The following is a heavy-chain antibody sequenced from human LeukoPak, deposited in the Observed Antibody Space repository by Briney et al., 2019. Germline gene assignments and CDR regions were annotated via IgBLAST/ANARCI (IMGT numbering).Heavy chain of an antibody. Sequence: SVKVSCKASGGTFSSYAISRVRQAPGQGLEWMGRIIPILGIANYAQKFQGRVTITADKSTSTAYMELSSLRSEDTAVYYCARGGLGYYDSSGYYYEASFDYWGQGTLVTVSS. CDR3: ARGGLGYYDSSGYYYEASFDY. J-gene: IGHJ4*02. V-gene: IGHV1-69*04. CDR1: GGTFSSYA. CDR2: IIPILGIA. D-gene: IGHD3-22*01.